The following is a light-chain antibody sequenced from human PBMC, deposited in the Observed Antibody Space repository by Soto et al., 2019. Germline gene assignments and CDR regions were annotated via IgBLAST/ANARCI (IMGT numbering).Light chain of an antibody. CDR3: QQSYSTPT. V-gene: IGKV1-39*01. CDR2: KAS. J-gene: IGKJ2*01. CDR1: QDISNY. Sequence: DIQMTQSPSSLSASVGDRVTITCQSSQDISNYLNWYQQKPGKAPKLLIYKASTLKSGVPSRFSDSGSGTDFTLTISSLEPEDFATYYCQQSYSTPTFGQGTKVDIK.